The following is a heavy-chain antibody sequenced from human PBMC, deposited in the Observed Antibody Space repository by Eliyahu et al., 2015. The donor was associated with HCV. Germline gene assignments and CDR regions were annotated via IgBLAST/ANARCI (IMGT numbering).Heavy chain of an antibody. CDR1: GFTFSSYS. CDR2: ISSSSSYI. CDR3: ARDLEPWILTDYYYYGMDV. J-gene: IGHJ6*02. V-gene: IGHV3-21*01. D-gene: IGHD3-9*01. Sequence: EVQLVESGGGLVKPGGSLRLSCAASGFTFSSYSMNWVRQAPGKGLEGVSSISSSSSYIYYADSVKGRFTISRDNAKNSLYLQMNSLRAEDTAVYYCARDLEPWILTDYYYYGMDVWGQGTTVTVSS.